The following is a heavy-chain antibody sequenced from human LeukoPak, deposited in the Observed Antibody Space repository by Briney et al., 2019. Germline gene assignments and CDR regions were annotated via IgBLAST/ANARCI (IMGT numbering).Heavy chain of an antibody. Sequence: PGGSLRLSCAASGITFSSYWMHWVRQAPGKGLEWVANIKEDGSEKYDVDSVKGRFTISRDNARNSLFLQMNSLRVEDTAVYYCARAYSTTWYNWFDPWGQGTLVTVSS. CDR3: ARAYSTTWYNWFDP. V-gene: IGHV3-7*01. J-gene: IGHJ5*02. CDR1: GITFSSYW. D-gene: IGHD6-13*01. CDR2: IKEDGSEK.